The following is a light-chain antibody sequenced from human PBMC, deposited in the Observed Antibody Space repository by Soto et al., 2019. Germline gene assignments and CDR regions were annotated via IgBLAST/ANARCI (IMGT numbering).Light chain of an antibody. J-gene: IGKJ5*01. V-gene: IGKV1-33*01. CDR3: QQYDTLPLT. Sequence: DIQMTQSPSSLSASVGDRVTIICQASQDITNYLNWYQQKPGKAPNLLIHESSNLETGVPSRFSGSGTGTYFSFTISSLPPEDIATYYCQQYDTLPLTFGQGTRLEIK. CDR1: QDITNY. CDR2: ESS.